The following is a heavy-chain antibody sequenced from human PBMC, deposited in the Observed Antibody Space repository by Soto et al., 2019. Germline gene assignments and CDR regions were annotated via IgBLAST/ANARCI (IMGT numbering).Heavy chain of an antibody. V-gene: IGHV3-30*18. CDR1: GFTFSSYG. D-gene: IGHD3-16*01. Sequence: GGSLRLSCAASGFTFSSYGMHWVRQAPGKGLEWVAVISYDGSNKYYADSVKGRFTISRDNSKNTLYLQMNSLRAEDTAVYYCAKDIMITSYNYYYYGMDVWGQGTTVTVSS. CDR3: AKDIMITSYNYYYYGMDV. J-gene: IGHJ6*02. CDR2: ISYDGSNK.